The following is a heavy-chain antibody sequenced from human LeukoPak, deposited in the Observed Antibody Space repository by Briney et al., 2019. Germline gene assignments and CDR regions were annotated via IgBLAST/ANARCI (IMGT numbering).Heavy chain of an antibody. CDR2: IYSGGST. Sequence: GGSLRLFCAASGFTVSSNYMSWVRQAPGKGLGWVSVIYSGGSTYYADSVKGRFTISRDNSKNTLYLQMNSLRAEDTAVYYCARDSGSYYFDYWGQGTLVTVSS. V-gene: IGHV3-66*01. D-gene: IGHD1-26*01. J-gene: IGHJ4*02. CDR3: ARDSGSYYFDY. CDR1: GFTVSSNY.